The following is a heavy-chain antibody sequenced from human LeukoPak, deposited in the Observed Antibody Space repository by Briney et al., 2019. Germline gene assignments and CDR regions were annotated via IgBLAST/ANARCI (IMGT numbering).Heavy chain of an antibody. J-gene: IGHJ4*02. V-gene: IGHV3-7*01. CDR3: ARVVPPLYYFDY. CDR2: TKHDGSEE. D-gene: IGHD3-10*01. CDR1: GFTFSSSW. Sequence: GGSLRLSCAASGFTFSSSWMSWVRQAPGKGLEWVANTKHDGSEEYYVDSVKGRFTISRDNAKSSLYLQFDSLRAEDTAVYFCARVVPPLYYFDYWGQGTLVTVSS.